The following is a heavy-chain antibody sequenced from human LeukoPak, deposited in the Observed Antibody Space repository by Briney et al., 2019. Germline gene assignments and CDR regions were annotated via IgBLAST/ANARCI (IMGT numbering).Heavy chain of an antibody. CDR1: GFTFSSYG. Sequence: PRGSLSLSCTASGFTFSSYGMHWVRQAPGKGLEWVAVISHDGNDKHYADSVKGRFTISRDNSKNTLYLQMKSLREDTAVYYCAKGDLYGDYVFDYWGQGALVTVS. V-gene: IGHV3-30*18. CDR2: ISHDGNDK. J-gene: IGHJ4*02. CDR3: AKGDLYGDYVFDY. D-gene: IGHD4-17*01.